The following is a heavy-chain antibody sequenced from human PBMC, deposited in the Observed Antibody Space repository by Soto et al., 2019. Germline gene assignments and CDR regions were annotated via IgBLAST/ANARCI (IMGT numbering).Heavy chain of an antibody. CDR3: LRGAYSGYDIDY. J-gene: IGHJ4*02. D-gene: IGHD5-12*01. CDR1: GGSISSSSYY. Sequence: PSETLSLTCTVSGGSISSSSYYWGWIRQPPGKGLEWIGSIYYSGSTYYNPSLKSRVTISVDTSKNQFSLKLSSVTAADTAVYYCLRGAYSGYDIDYWGQGTLVTVSS. V-gene: IGHV4-39*01. CDR2: IYYSGST.